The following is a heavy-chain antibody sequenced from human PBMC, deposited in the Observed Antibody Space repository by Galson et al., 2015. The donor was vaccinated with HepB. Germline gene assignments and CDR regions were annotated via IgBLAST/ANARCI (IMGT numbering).Heavy chain of an antibody. D-gene: IGHD6-6*01. CDR2: ISYDGSNK. CDR3: AKSYFIAAPRFDY. Sequence: SLRLSCAASGFTFSSYGMHWVRQAPGKGLEWVAVISYDGSNKYYADSVKGRFTISRDNSKNTLYLQMNSLRAEDTAVYYCAKSYFIAAPRFDYWGQGTLVTVSS. J-gene: IGHJ4*02. V-gene: IGHV3-30*18. CDR1: GFTFSSYG.